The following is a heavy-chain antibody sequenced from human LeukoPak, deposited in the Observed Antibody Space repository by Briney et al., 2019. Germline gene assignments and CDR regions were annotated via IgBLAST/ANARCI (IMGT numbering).Heavy chain of an antibody. Sequence: GGSLRLSCAASGFTFSSYEMNWVRQAPGKGLEWVSYISSSDNTIYYGDSVKGRFTIFRDNAKNSLYLQMNSLRAEDTAVYYCARVARFYYDNTGFYPHLDYWGQGTLVTVSS. V-gene: IGHV3-48*03. CDR2: ISSSDNTI. D-gene: IGHD3-22*01. CDR3: ARVARFYYDNTGFYPHLDY. CDR1: GFTFSSYE. J-gene: IGHJ4*02.